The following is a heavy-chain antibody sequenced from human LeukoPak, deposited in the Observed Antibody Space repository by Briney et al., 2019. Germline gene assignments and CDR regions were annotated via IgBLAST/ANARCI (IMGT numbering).Heavy chain of an antibody. D-gene: IGHD6-19*01. J-gene: IGHJ4*02. CDR2: IYYSGST. V-gene: IGHV4-39*01. Sequence: SETLSLTCTVSGGSISSSSYYWGWIRQPPGKGLEWIGSIYYSGSTYYNPSLKSRVTISVDTSKNQFSLKLSSVTAADTAVYYCARRLAVAGTYYFDYWGQGTLVTVSS. CDR3: ARRLAVAGTYYFDY. CDR1: GGSISSSSYY.